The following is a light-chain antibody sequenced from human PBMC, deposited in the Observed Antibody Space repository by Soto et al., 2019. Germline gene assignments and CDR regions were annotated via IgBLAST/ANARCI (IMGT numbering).Light chain of an antibody. J-gene: IGKJ4*01. V-gene: IGKV4-1*01. Sequence: DIVMTQSPDSLAVSLGERATINCKSSQSVLYISNNKNYLAWYQQKPGQPPKLLIYWASTRESGVPDRFSGSGSGTDFTLTISSLQAEDVAVYYCQQYYSTPLNCGGGTKGDI. CDR2: WAS. CDR1: QSVLYISNNKNY. CDR3: QQYYSTPLN.